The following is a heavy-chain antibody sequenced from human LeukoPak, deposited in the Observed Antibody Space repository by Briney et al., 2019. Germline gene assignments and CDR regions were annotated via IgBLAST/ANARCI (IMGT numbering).Heavy chain of an antibody. CDR1: GGSSSGYY. D-gene: IGHD2-2*01. CDR2: INHSGST. Sequence: SVTLSLTCAVYGGSSSGYYWSWIRQPPGKGLEWIGEINHSGSTNYNPSLKSRVTISVDTSKNQFSLKLSSVTAADTAVYYCARERSAVNALRYYYYYYMDVWGKGTTVTVSS. V-gene: IGHV4-34*01. J-gene: IGHJ6*03. CDR3: ARERSAVNALRYYYYYYMDV.